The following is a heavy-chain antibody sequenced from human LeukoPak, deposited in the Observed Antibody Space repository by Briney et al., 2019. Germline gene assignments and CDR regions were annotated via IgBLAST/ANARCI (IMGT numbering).Heavy chain of an antibody. D-gene: IGHD2-21*01. Sequence: TGGSLRLSCAASGFTFSGHWMSWVRQVPGKGLAWVANINRDGSEEYYVDSVKGRVTISRDNAKNSLYLQMNSLRADDTAVYYCVRVLIVGSRSIFEHWGQGTLVTVSS. J-gene: IGHJ4*02. CDR2: INRDGSEE. CDR3: VRVLIVGSRSIFEH. V-gene: IGHV3-7*01. CDR1: GFTFSGHW.